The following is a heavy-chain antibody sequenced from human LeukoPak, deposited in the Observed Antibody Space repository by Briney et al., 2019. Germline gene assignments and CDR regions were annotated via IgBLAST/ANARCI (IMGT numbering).Heavy chain of an antibody. CDR2: INSDGSST. V-gene: IGHV3-74*01. J-gene: IGHJ5*02. CDR3: ARVRGESPRWFDP. Sequence: GGSLRLSCAASGFTFSSYWMHCVREAPGKGLVWVSRINSDGSSTNYADSVKGRFTISRDNAKNTLYLQMNSLRAEDTAVYYCARVRGESPRWFDPWGQGTLVTVSS. D-gene: IGHD3-10*01. CDR1: GFTFSSYW.